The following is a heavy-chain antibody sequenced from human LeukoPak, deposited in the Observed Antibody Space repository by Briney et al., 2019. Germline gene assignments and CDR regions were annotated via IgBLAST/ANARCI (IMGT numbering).Heavy chain of an antibody. J-gene: IGHJ4*02. CDR2: ISAYNGNT. V-gene: IGHV1-18*01. CDR1: GYTFTSYG. CDR3: ARVFGSLVSYYYDSSGPAAVGY. D-gene: IGHD3-22*01. Sequence: ASVKVSCKASGYTFTSYGISWVRQAPGQGLEWMGWISAYNGNTNYAQKLQGSVTMTTDTSTSTAYMELRSLRSDDTAVYYCARVFGSLVSYYYDSSGPAAVGYWGQGTLVTVSS.